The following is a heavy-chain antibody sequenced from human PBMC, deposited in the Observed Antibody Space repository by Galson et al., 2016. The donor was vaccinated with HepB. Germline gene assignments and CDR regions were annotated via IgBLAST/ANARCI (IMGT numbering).Heavy chain of an antibody. CDR2: IGGDGAT. J-gene: IGHJ4*02. CDR3: TKRCMTNTCHNADDF. D-gene: IGHD2-8*01. Sequence: SLRLSCAASGFTFSSYAMSWVRQAPGKGLEWVSTIGGDGATFYGDSVKGRFTISRDDSKSTLYLRMDSLRVEDTATYHCTKRCMTNTCHNADDFWGQGTLVTASS. CDR1: GFTFSSYA. V-gene: IGHV3-23*01.